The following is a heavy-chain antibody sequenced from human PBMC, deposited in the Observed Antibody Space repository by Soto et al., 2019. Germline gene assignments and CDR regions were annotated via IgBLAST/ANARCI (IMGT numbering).Heavy chain of an antibody. Sequence: ASETLSLTCAVYGGSFRGYYWSWIRQPPGKGLEWIGYIYHSGSTYYNPSLKSRVTISVDRSKNQFSLKLSSVTAADTAVYYCAGGAADIRTFLAFGGKGTFVPVPS. J-gene: IGHJ4*02. CDR1: GGSFRGYY. D-gene: IGHD6-25*01. V-gene: IGHV4-34*01. CDR2: IYHSGST. CDR3: AGGAADIRTFLAF.